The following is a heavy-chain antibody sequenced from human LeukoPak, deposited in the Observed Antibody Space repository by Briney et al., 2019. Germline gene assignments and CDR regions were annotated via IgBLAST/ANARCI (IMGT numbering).Heavy chain of an antibody. V-gene: IGHV4-38-2*02. D-gene: IGHD1-26*01. CDR1: GYSISSGYC. Sequence: SETLSLTCTVSGYSISSGYCWGWIRQPPGKGLEWIGSIYHSGNTDYNPSLKSRVTISRDTSKNQFSLNLSSVTAADTAVYYCARGFRGSFYVWDAFHIWGQGTMVTVSS. CDR3: ARGFRGSFYVWDAFHI. CDR2: IYHSGNT. J-gene: IGHJ3*02.